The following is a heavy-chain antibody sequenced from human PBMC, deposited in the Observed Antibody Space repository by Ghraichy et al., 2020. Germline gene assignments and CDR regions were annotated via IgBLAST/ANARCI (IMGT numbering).Heavy chain of an antibody. J-gene: IGHJ4*02. CDR3: ARTWGATFYFDY. Sequence: GESLNISCAASGFTVSSNYMSWVRQAPGKGLEWVSVIYSGGSTYYADSVKGRFTISRDNSKNTLYLQMNSLRAEDTAVYYCARTWGATFYFDYWGQGTLVTVSS. D-gene: IGHD1-26*01. V-gene: IGHV3-53*01. CDR1: GFTVSSNY. CDR2: IYSGGST.